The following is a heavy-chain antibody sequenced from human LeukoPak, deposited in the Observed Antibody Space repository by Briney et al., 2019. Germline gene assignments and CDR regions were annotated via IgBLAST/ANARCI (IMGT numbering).Heavy chain of an antibody. CDR2: MNPNSGNT. Sequence: ASVKVSRKASGYTFTNYDINWVRQATGQGLEWMGWMNPNSGNTGYAQKFQGRVTMTRNTSISTAYLELSSLRSEDTAVYYCARGIRRADTAMIRYYFDYWGQGTLVTVSS. CDR1: GYTFTNYD. V-gene: IGHV1-8*01. CDR3: ARGIRRADTAMIRYYFDY. D-gene: IGHD5-18*01. J-gene: IGHJ4*02.